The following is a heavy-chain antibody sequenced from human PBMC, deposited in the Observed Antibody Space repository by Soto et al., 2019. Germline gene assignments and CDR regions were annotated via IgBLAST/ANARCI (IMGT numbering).Heavy chain of an antibody. Sequence: VSGGSTSSSTYYWGWIRQPPGKGLEWIGSVYYTGSTFYNPSLKSRVTISVDTSKNQFSLRLSSVTAADTAVYYCARQRRYYYDSSGYPDYWGQGTLVTVSS. J-gene: IGHJ4*02. CDR1: GGSTSSSTYY. CDR3: ARQRRYYYDSSGYPDY. D-gene: IGHD3-22*01. CDR2: VYYTGST. V-gene: IGHV4-39*01.